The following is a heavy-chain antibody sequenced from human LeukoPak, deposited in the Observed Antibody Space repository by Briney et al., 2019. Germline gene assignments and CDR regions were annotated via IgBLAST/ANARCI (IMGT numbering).Heavy chain of an antibody. Sequence: GASVKVSCKASGYTFTGYYMHWVRQAPGQGLEWMGWINPNSGGTNYAQKFQGRVTMTRDTSIGTAYMELSRLRSDDTAVYYCARGGEHYYYDSSGYTYWGQGTLVTVSS. D-gene: IGHD3-22*01. V-gene: IGHV1-2*02. J-gene: IGHJ4*02. CDR1: GYTFTGYY. CDR3: ARGGEHYYYDSSGYTY. CDR2: INPNSGGT.